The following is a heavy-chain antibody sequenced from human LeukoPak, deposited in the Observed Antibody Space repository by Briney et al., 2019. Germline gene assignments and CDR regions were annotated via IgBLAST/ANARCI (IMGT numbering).Heavy chain of an antibody. CDR1: DFTFTKYW. Sequence: GGSLRLSCPASDFTFTKYWMRWVRHAPGKGLEWVSRVSTDGSRTSYADSVKGRFTISRDNAKNTVSLQMNGLRAEDSAVYFCVRAQNGNHGLFDYWGQGTLVTVSS. V-gene: IGHV3-74*01. CDR2: VSTDGSRT. D-gene: IGHD1-14*01. J-gene: IGHJ4*02. CDR3: VRAQNGNHGLFDY.